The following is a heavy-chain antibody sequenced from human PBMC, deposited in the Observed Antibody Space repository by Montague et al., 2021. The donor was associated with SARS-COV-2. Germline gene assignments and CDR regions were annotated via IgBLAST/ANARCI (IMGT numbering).Heavy chain of an antibody. V-gene: IGHV4-59*01. CDR3: ARDVRYYYDQ. CDR1: GGSMSSYH. Sequence: SETLSLTCSVSGGSMSSYHWVWIRQPPGKGLGWIGYVSYRGSTNXNLSLKSPVTISLDTSKNRFSLRVTSVTAADTAVYYCARDVRYYYDQWGQGILVTVSS. J-gene: IGHJ4*02. D-gene: IGHD3-10*01. CDR2: VSYRGST.